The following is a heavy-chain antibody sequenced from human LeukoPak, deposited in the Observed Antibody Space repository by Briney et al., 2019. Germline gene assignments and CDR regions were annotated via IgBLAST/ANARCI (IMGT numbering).Heavy chain of an antibody. J-gene: IGHJ4*02. CDR2: ISLNGGAT. CDR1: GFTFDEYG. D-gene: IGHD3-22*01. V-gene: IGHV3-20*04. CDR3: ARAGMDGRGYYQGFDY. Sequence: GGSLRLSCAASGFTFDEYGMSWVRQAQGKGLEWVSGISLNGGATGYADSVKGRFTISRDNGKNSLYLQMNSLRAEDTALYYCARAGMDGRGYYQGFDYWGQGTLVTVSS.